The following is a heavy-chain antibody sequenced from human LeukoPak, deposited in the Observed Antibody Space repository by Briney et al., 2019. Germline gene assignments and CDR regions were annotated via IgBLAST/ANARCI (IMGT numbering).Heavy chain of an antibody. J-gene: IGHJ4*02. V-gene: IGHV4-61*02. D-gene: IGHD3-22*01. CDR1: GGSISSGSYY. CDR3: ASEAPYYYDRSGYFDY. CDR2: FYTSGST. Sequence: SQTLSLTCTVSGGSISSGSYYWSWIRQPAGKGLEWIGRFYTSGSTNYNPSLKSRVTISVDTSKNQFSLKLSSVTAADTSVYYCASEAPYYYDRSGYFDYWGQGTLVTVSS.